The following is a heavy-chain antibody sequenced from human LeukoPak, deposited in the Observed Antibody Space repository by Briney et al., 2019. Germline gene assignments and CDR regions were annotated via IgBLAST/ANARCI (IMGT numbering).Heavy chain of an antibody. J-gene: IGHJ4*02. CDR2: IRYDGSKK. Sequence: GGSLRLSCAASGFTFSSYGMNWVRQAPGKGLEWVAFIRYDGSKKYSADSVKGRFTISRDNSKTTLYLQMNSLRAEDTAVYYCAKDYNRASYYGSGLDSWGQGTLVTVSS. D-gene: IGHD3-10*01. CDR3: AKDYNRASYYGSGLDS. CDR1: GFTFSSYG. V-gene: IGHV3-30*02.